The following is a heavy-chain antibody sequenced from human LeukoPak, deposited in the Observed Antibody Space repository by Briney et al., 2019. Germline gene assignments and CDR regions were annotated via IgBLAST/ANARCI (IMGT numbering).Heavy chain of an antibody. J-gene: IGHJ5*02. CDR2: MNPNSGNT. CDR1: GYTFTSYD. Sequence: ASVKVSCKASGYTFTSYDINWVRQATGQGLEWMGWMNPNSGNTGYAQKFQGRVTITRNTSISTAYMELSSLRSEDTAVYYCAGGGYYGSGNDFRFDPWGQGTLVTVSS. D-gene: IGHD3-10*01. CDR3: AGGGYYGSGNDFRFDP. V-gene: IGHV1-8*03.